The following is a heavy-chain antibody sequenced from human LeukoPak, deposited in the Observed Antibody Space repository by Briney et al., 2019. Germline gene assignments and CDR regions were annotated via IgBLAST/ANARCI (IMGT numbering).Heavy chain of an antibody. Sequence: SETLSLTCTVCGYSISSGYYWGWIRQPPGKGLEWIGSIYHSGSTYYNPSLKSRVTISVDTSKNQFSLKLSSVTAADTAVYYCARGLAASPLGYYYYMDVWGKGTTVTVSS. CDR2: IYHSGST. CDR3: ARGLAASPLGYYYYMDV. CDR1: GYSISSGYY. J-gene: IGHJ6*03. D-gene: IGHD3-16*01. V-gene: IGHV4-38-2*02.